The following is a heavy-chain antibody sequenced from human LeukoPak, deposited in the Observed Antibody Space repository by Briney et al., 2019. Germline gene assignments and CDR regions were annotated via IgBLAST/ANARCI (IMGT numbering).Heavy chain of an antibody. D-gene: IGHD3-16*01. J-gene: IGHJ3*02. CDR1: GYSFTSYW. Sequence: GVSLKISCKASGYSFTSYWIAWVRQMPGKGLEWMGIIYPGDSDTRYSPSFQGQVTISADKSISTAYLQWSSLKASDTAMFYCARRGARQPRDPYDIWGQGTLVTVSS. V-gene: IGHV5-51*01. CDR3: ARRGARQPRDPYDI. CDR2: IYPGDSDT.